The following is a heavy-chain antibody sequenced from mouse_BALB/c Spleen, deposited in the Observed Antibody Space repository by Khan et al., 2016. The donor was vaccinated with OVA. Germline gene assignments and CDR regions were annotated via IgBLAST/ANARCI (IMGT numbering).Heavy chain of an antibody. D-gene: IGHD2-3*01. Sequence: EVELVESGGGLVQTGGSRKLSCAASGFTFSGFGMHWVRQTPEKGLEWVAYISDGSNTIYYADTVKGRFTISSDNPKNTLFLQMTSVGSEDTAMYYCARTGYYYFDYWGQGTTLTVSS. CDR2: ISDGSNTI. CDR1: GFTFSGFG. V-gene: IGHV5-17*02. J-gene: IGHJ2*01. CDR3: ARTGYYYFDY.